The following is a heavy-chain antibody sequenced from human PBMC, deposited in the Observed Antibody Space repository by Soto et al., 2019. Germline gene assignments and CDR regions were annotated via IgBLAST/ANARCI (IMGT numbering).Heavy chain of an antibody. CDR3: AKDSGIAVAGTGAY. V-gene: IGHV3-23*01. Sequence: GGSLRLSCAASGFTFSSYAMSWVRQAPGKGLEWVSAISGSGGSTYYADSVKGRFTISRDNSKNTLYLQMNSLRAEDTAVYYCAKDSGIAVAGTGAYRGQGTLVTVSS. CDR2: ISGSGGST. D-gene: IGHD6-19*01. J-gene: IGHJ4*02. CDR1: GFTFSSYA.